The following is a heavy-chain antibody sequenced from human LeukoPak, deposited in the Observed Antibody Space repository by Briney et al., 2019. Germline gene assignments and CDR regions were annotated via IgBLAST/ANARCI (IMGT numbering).Heavy chain of an antibody. J-gene: IGHJ4*02. V-gene: IGHV4-34*01. CDR3: AKGVYRFDY. D-gene: IGHD2-2*02. CDR2: INHSGST. CDR1: GGSFSGYY. Sequence: PSETLSLTCAVYGGSFSGYYWSWIRQPPGKGLEWIGEINHSGSTNYNPSLKSRVTISVDTSKNQFSLKLSSVTAADTAVYHCAKGVYRFDYWGQGTLVTVSS.